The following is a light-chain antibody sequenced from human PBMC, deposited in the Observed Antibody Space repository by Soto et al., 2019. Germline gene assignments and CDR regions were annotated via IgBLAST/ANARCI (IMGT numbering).Light chain of an antibody. Sequence: DIEMTHCTSAMSASGGDRVTITCRASQGISNSLAWFQQKPGKVPKRLIYSASSLQSGVPSRFSDSGSGTECPLTISSLQPEDFATYYCLQCHSQPRTCGQGTKVDIK. CDR3: LQCHSQPRT. CDR2: SAS. J-gene: IGKJ1*01. CDR1: QGISNS. V-gene: IGKV1-17*03.